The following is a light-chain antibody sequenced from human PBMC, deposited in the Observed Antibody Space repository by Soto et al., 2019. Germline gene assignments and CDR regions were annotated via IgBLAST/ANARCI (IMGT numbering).Light chain of an antibody. J-gene: IGLJ2*01. Sequence: QSVLTQPPSASGTPGQRVTISCSGSSSNIGSNTVNWYQQLPGTAPKLLIYSNNQRPSGVPDRFSGSKSGTSASLAISGLQSEDEADYYCAAWDDSLNGVYVFGGGTKLTVI. V-gene: IGLV1-44*01. CDR1: SSNIGSNT. CDR3: AAWDDSLNGVYV. CDR2: SNN.